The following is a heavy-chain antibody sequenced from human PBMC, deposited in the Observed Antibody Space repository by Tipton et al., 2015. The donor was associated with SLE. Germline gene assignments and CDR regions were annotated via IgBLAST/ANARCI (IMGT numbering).Heavy chain of an antibody. CDR3: ARHTEPMYSSSAGSWFDP. D-gene: IGHD6-6*01. V-gene: IGHV4-59*12. CDR1: GGSISSYY. J-gene: IGHJ5*02. Sequence: TLSLTCTVSGGSISSYYWSWIRQPPGKGLEWIGYIYYSGSTNYNPSLKSRVTISVDTSKNQFSLKPSSVTAADTAVYYCARHTEPMYSSSAGSWFDPWGQGTLVTVSS. CDR2: IYYSGST.